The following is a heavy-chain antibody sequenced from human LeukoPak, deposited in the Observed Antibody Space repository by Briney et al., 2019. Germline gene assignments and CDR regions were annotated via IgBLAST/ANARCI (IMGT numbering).Heavy chain of an antibody. CDR3: AREYCSGGSCYQSTHYYMDV. CDR1: GYSFTSYW. V-gene: IGHV5-51*01. Sequence: GESLKISCNGSGYSFTSYWIGWVRQMPGKGLEWKGIIYPGDSDTRYSPSFQGQVTISADKSISTAYLQWSSLKASDAAMYYCAREYCSGGSCYQSTHYYMDVWGKGTTVTVSS. J-gene: IGHJ6*03. CDR2: IYPGDSDT. D-gene: IGHD2-15*01.